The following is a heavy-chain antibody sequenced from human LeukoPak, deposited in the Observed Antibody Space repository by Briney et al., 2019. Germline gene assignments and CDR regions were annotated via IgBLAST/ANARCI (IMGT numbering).Heavy chain of an antibody. D-gene: IGHD6-25*01. CDR1: GYTFTGYY. Sequence: GASVKVSCKASGYTFTGYYMHWVRQAPGQGLEWMGWINPNSGGTNYAQKFQGRVTMTRDTSISTAYMELSRPRSDDTAVYYCARSWGSGLYYYYYMDVWGKGTTVTVSS. CDR3: ARSWGSGLYYYYYMDV. J-gene: IGHJ6*03. V-gene: IGHV1-2*02. CDR2: INPNSGGT.